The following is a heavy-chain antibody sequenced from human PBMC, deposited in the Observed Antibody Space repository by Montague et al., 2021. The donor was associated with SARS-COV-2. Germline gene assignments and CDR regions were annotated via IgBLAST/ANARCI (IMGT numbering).Heavy chain of an antibody. D-gene: IGHD3-10*01. CDR2: IYYSGST. CDR3: ARLVWFGELSSENWFDP. CDR1: GGSVISDTYF. Sequence: SETLSPTCTVSGGSVISDTYFWSWIRQPPGKGLEWIGSIYYSGSTYYNSSLKSRVTTSVDTSKSQFSLKLNSVTAADTAVYYCARLVWFGELSSENWFDPWGQGTLVTVSS. J-gene: IGHJ5*02. V-gene: IGHV4-39*01.